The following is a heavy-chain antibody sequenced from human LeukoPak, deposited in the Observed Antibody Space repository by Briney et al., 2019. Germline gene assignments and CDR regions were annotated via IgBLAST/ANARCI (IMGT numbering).Heavy chain of an antibody. J-gene: IGHJ4*02. CDR1: GFTFSSYE. D-gene: IGHD3-10*01. V-gene: IGHV3-48*03. CDR2: ISSSGSTI. Sequence: GVSLRLSCASSGFTFSSYEMNWVRQAPGKGLEWVSYISSSGSTIYYADSVKGRFTISRDNAKNSLYLQMNSLRAEDTAVYYCARARKNYYGSGSYYPFDYWGQGTLVTVSS. CDR3: ARARKNYYGSGSYYPFDY.